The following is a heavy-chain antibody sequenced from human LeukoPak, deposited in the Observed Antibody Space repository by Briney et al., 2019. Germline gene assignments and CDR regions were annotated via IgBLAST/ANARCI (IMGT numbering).Heavy chain of an antibody. Sequence: SGGSLRLSCAASGFTFSSYAMHWVRQAPGKGLEWVAVISYDGSNKYYADSVKGRFTIPRDNSKNTLYLQMNSLRAEDTAVYYCARDSARWLAFDYWGQGTLVTVSS. CDR3: ARDSARWLAFDY. CDR2: ISYDGSNK. J-gene: IGHJ4*02. CDR1: GFTFSSYA. V-gene: IGHV3-30*04. D-gene: IGHD6-19*01.